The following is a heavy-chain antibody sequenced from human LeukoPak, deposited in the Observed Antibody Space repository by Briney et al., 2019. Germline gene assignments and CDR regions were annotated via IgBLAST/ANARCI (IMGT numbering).Heavy chain of an antibody. D-gene: IGHD6-6*01. V-gene: IGHV3-9*01. CDR1: GFTFDDYA. CDR3: AKGKAARGTTIFDY. Sequence: GGSLRLSCAASGFTFDDYAMHWVRHAPGKGLEWVSGISWNSGSIGYADSVKGRFTISRDNSRNTLYMQMNSLRAEDTAVYYCAKGKAARGTTIFDYWGQGTLVTVSS. CDR2: ISWNSGSI. J-gene: IGHJ4*02.